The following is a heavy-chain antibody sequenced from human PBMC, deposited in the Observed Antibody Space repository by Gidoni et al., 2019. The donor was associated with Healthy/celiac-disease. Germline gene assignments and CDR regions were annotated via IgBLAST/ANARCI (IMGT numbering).Heavy chain of an antibody. J-gene: IGHJ4*02. Sequence: EVQLLESGGGLVQPGGSLRLSCAASGFTFSSYAMSWVRQAPGKGLEWVSAISGSGGSTYYADAVKGRFTISRDNSKNTLYLQMNSLRAEDTAVYYCAKDDRDSSSWYEDYWGQGTLVTVSS. CDR2: ISGSGGST. D-gene: IGHD6-13*01. V-gene: IGHV3-23*01. CDR1: GFTFSSYA. CDR3: AKDDRDSSSWYEDY.